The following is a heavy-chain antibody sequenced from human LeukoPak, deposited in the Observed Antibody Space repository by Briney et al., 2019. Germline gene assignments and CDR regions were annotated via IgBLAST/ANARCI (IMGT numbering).Heavy chain of an antibody. CDR1: GYTFSGYY. CDR3: ARGRDKPTSPVIDY. CDR2: ISPKSGDT. Sequence: EASVKVSCKASGYTFSGYYMHWVRQAPGQGHEWMGWISPKSGDTNYAQNFQGRVTMTRDTSISTAYMELSRLTSDDTAVYYCARGRDKPTSPVIDYWGQGTLVTVSS. D-gene: IGHD2-2*01. J-gene: IGHJ4*02. V-gene: IGHV1-2*02.